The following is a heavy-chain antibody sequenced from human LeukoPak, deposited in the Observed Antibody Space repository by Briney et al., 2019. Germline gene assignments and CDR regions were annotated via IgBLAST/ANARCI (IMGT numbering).Heavy chain of an antibody. CDR2: INHSGST. Sequence: PSETLSLTCAVYGGSLSGYYWSWIRQPPGKGLEWIGEINHSGSTNYNPSLKSRVTISVDTSKNQFSLKLSSVTAADTAVYYCARRGIAVAGIIWGQGTMVTVSS. D-gene: IGHD6-19*01. CDR3: ARRGIAVAGII. V-gene: IGHV4-34*01. J-gene: IGHJ3*02. CDR1: GGSLSGYY.